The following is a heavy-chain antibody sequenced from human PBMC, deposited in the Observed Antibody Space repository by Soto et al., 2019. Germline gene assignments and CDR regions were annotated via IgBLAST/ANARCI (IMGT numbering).Heavy chain of an antibody. CDR2: IYYSGST. V-gene: IGHV4-61*01. J-gene: IGHJ6*02. D-gene: IGHD6-19*01. CDR3: ARNAWTVAGTIFAEFYGMDV. CDR1: GGSVSSGSYY. Sequence: QVQLQESGPGLVKPSETLSLTCTVSGGSVSSGSYYWSWIRQPPGKGLEWIGYIYYSGSTTYNPSLKSRVTISVDTSKNQFSLKLSSVTAADTAVYYCARNAWTVAGTIFAEFYGMDVWGQGTTVTVSS.